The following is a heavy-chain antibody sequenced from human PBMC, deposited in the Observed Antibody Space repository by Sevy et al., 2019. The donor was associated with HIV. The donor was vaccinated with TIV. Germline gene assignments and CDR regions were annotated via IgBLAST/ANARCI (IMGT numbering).Heavy chain of an antibody. CDR2: IIPIFGTA. Sequence: ASVKVSCKASGGTFISYAISWVRQAPGQGLEWMGGIIPIFGTANYAQKFQGRVTITADKSTSTAYMELSSLRSEDTAVYYCARDAGWGSYGSGGYYFDYWGQGTLVTVSS. CDR1: GGTFISYA. J-gene: IGHJ4*02. CDR3: ARDAGWGSYGSGGYYFDY. D-gene: IGHD3-10*01. V-gene: IGHV1-69*06.